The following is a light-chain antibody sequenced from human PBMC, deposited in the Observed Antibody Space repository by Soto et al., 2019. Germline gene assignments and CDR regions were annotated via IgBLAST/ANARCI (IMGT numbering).Light chain of an antibody. CDR1: QNLSRT. V-gene: IGKV3-15*01. CDR3: QQYDNWPHP. CDR2: GAS. Sequence: EIVMTQSPSTLSVSRGERATLSCRASQNLSRTLACYQQKPGQAPRLLIYGASTRATVIPARFSGSGSGTDFTLTISSLQSEDFAVYYCQQYDNWPHPFGQRTTLAIK. J-gene: IGKJ2*01.